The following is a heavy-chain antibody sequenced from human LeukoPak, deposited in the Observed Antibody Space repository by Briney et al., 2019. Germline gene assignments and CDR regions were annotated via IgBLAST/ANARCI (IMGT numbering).Heavy chain of an antibody. CDR1: GFTFSSYG. J-gene: IGHJ6*02. CDR2: ISYDGSNK. D-gene: IGHD6-19*01. V-gene: IGHV3-30*03. Sequence: PGGSLRLSCAASGFTFSSYGMHWVRQAPGKGLEWVAVISYDGSNKYCADSVKGRFTISRDNSKNTLYLQMNSLRAEDTAVYYCARGVGVSSGWYYYYGMDVWGQGTTVTVSS. CDR3: ARGVGVSSGWYYYYGMDV.